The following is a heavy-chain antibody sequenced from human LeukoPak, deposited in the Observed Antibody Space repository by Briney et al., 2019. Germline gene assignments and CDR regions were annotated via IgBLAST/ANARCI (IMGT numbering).Heavy chain of an antibody. CDR3: ARQVGYSGSYFSDY. V-gene: IGHV4-39*01. CDR1: GGSISTSSYY. Sequence: SETLSLTCTVSGGSISTSSYYWGWIRQPPGKELEWIGSIYSSGSTYYNPSLKSRVTISVDTSKNRFSLKLSSVTAADRAVYYCARQVGYSGSYFSDYWGQGTLVTVSS. CDR2: IYSSGST. D-gene: IGHD1-26*01. J-gene: IGHJ4*02.